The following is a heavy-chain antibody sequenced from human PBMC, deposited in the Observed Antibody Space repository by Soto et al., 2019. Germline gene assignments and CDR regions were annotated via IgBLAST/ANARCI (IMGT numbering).Heavy chain of an antibody. Sequence: KPGGSLRLSCAASGFSFSSYSINWIRQAPGQGLEWVSSVTSSSGHTNYADSVKGRFTISRDNARNSLFLQMNSLRAEDSAVYYCARDRSYASAMDVWGQGTTVTVSS. CDR2: VTSSSGHT. CDR1: GFSFSSYS. V-gene: IGHV3-21*01. CDR3: ARDRSYASAMDV. J-gene: IGHJ6*02. D-gene: IGHD2-2*01.